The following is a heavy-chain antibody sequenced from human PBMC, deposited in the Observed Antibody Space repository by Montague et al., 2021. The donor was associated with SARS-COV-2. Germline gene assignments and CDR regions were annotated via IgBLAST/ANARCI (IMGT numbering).Heavy chain of an antibody. V-gene: IGHV2-70*11. CDR1: GGSISSYYW. Sequence: TLSLTCTVSGGSISSYYWSWIRQPPGKALEWLARIDWDDDKYYSTSLKTRLTISKDTSKNQVVLTMTNMDPVDTATYYCARMTMSTAMDVWGQGTTVTVSS. CDR3: ARMTMSTAMDV. D-gene: IGHD5/OR15-5a*01. CDR2: IDWDDDK. J-gene: IGHJ6*02.